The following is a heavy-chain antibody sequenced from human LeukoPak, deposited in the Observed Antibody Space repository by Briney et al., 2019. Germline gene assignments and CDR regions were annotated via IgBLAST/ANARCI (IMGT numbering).Heavy chain of an antibody. J-gene: IGHJ4*02. CDR1: GSSINNYY. CDR2: THYSADR. Sequence: PSETLSLTCTVSGSSINNYYWSWIRQPPGRRLEWLAYTHYSADRNNNPSVRSRVTISLDASKNQVSLRLSSVSAADTAVYYCSRLGHCSGGCCYFDYWGQGILVTVSS. CDR3: SRLGHCSGGCCYFDY. D-gene: IGHD6-19*01. V-gene: IGHV4-59*12.